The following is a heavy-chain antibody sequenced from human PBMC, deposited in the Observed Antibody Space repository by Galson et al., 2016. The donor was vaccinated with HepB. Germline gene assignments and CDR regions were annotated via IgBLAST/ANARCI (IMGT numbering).Heavy chain of an antibody. CDR1: GYNLTGLS. J-gene: IGHJ5*02. V-gene: IGHV1-24*01. D-gene: IGHD3-9*01. CDR2: FHPEDEDT. Sequence: SVKVSCKVSGYNLTGLSIHWVRQAPGKGLEWLGGFHPEDEDTIYAQEFQCRVTMTEDTSTDTAYMELSNLRSEDTAVFYCAANVNYDILTGYYLTATWFDPWGQGTLVTVSS. CDR3: AANVNYDILTGYYLTATWFDP.